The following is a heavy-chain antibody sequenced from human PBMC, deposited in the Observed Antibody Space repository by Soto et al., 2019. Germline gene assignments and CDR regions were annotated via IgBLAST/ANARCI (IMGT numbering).Heavy chain of an antibody. V-gene: IGHV3-66*01. Sequence: EVQLVESGGGLVQPGGSLRLSCAASGFAVSSNYMSWVRQAPGKGLEWVSVIYAGGGDVYYADSVKGRFIISRDNYRNTLYLQMNSLRADDTAVHFSARDRVVRGDIRVPFDCWGQGTLVTVSS. CDR2: IYAGGGDV. CDR3: ARDRVVRGDIRVPFDC. D-gene: IGHD3-10*01. J-gene: IGHJ4*02. CDR1: GFAVSSNY.